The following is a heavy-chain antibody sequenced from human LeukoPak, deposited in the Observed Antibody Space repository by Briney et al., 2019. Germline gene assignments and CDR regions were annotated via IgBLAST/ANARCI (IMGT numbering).Heavy chain of an antibody. D-gene: IGHD4-17*01. J-gene: IGHJ4*02. V-gene: IGHV1-69*06. Sequence: SVKLSCKASGGTFTSYAISWVRQAPGQGLEWMGGIIPIFGTTNYAQKFQGRVTITADKSTTTAYMELSSLRSKDTAVYYCAVWDYGDYFFDYWGQGTLVTVSS. CDR1: GGTFTSYA. CDR3: AVWDYGDYFFDY. CDR2: IIPIFGTT.